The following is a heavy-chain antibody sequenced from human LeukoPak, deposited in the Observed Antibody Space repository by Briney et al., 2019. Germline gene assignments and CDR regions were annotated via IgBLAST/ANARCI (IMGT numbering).Heavy chain of an antibody. Sequence: SETLSFTCTVSGGSISSGGYYWSWIRQHPGKGLEWIGYIYYSGSTYYNPSLKSRLTISIDTSKNQFSLKLSSVTAADTAVYYCARDLLRGYSGSETDDAFDIWGQGTMVTVSS. V-gene: IGHV4-31*03. D-gene: IGHD5-12*01. CDR2: IYYSGST. J-gene: IGHJ3*02. CDR1: GGSISSGGYY. CDR3: ARDLLRGYSGSETDDAFDI.